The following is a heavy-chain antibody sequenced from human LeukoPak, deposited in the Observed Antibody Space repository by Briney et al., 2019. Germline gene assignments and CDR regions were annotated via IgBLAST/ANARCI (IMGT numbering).Heavy chain of an antibody. V-gene: IGHV4-4*02. J-gene: IGHJ4*02. CDR3: ARDVPGSGVNLDF. D-gene: IGHD3-10*01. Sequence: SETLSLTCAVSGGSIGDSYWWTWVRQPPGKGLEWIGETYHSGTTNYNPSLKGRVTISLDKSKNQFSLKLSSMTAADTAVYYCARDVPGSGVNLDFWGQGTLVTVSS. CDR2: TYHSGTT. CDR1: GGSIGDSYW.